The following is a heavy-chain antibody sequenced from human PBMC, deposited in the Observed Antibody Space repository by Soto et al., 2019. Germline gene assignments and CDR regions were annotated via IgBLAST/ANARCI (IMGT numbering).Heavy chain of an antibody. CDR3: AHRDGFGEFDP. CDR1: GFSLTTSGVG. CDR2: IYWDDDK. V-gene: IGHV2-5*02. D-gene: IGHD3-10*01. Sequence: QITLKESGPTLVKPTQTLTLTCTFSGFSLTTSGVGVGWIRQPPGKALEWLALIYWDDDKRYSPSLKSRLTITKDTSRIQVVLTMTNMEPVETATYFCAHRDGFGEFDPWGQGALVTVSS. J-gene: IGHJ5*02.